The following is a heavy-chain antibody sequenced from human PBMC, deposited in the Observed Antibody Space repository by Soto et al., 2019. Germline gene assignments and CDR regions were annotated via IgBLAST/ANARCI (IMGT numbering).Heavy chain of an antibody. V-gene: IGHV1-8*01. Sequence: ASVKVSCKASGYTFTSYDINWVRQATGQGIEWMGWMNPNSGNTGYAQKFQGRVTMTRNTSISTAYMELSSLRSEDTAVYYCARGSGRNGYDYYYYMDVWGKGTTVTVSS. CDR2: MNPNSGNT. CDR3: ARGSGRNGYDYYYYMDV. CDR1: GYTFTSYD. D-gene: IGHD2-8*01. J-gene: IGHJ6*03.